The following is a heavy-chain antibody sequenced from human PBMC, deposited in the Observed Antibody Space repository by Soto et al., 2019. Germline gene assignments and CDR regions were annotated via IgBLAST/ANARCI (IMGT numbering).Heavy chain of an antibody. J-gene: IGHJ4*02. Sequence: GGSVRLSCAASGFTCSSYAMPWVRHAPGKGLEWVAVISYDGSNKYYADSVKGRFTISRDNSKNTLYLQMNSLRAEDTAVYYCAKDRGFVVVPAALYFDYWGQGTLVTVSS. V-gene: IGHV3-30*18. CDR3: AKDRGFVVVPAALYFDY. CDR1: GFTCSSYA. D-gene: IGHD2-2*01. CDR2: ISYDGSNK.